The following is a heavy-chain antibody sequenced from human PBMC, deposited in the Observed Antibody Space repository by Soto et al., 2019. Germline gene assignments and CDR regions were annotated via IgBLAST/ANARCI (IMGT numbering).Heavy chain of an antibody. D-gene: IGHD1-26*01. V-gene: IGHV3-30-3*01. CDR1: GFTFSSYA. CDR3: ARDSAHGPFHX. J-gene: IGHJ4*02. CDR2: ISYDGSNK. Sequence: PGGSLRLSFAASGFTFSSYAMHWVRQAPGKGLEGVAFISYDGSNKYYADSVKVRFTISRDNSKNTLYLQMNSLRAEDTAVYYCARDSAHGPFHXWGQVTLFTVSX.